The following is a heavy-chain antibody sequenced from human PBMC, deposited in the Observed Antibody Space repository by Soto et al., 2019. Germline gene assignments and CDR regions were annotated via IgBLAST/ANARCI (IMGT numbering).Heavy chain of an antibody. J-gene: IGHJ6*02. V-gene: IGHV1-69*13. CDR3: ARVGYCNTTNCLFYYYHYGMDV. D-gene: IGHD2-2*01. Sequence: SVKGSCKASGDSFNSYAISWVRQAPGRGLEWMGGIIPIFHTANHAQKFQARVTMTADESASTAYMELSGLRSEDTAVYYCARVGYCNTTNCLFYYYHYGMDVWGQGTTVTVSS. CDR1: GDSFNSYA. CDR2: IIPIFHTA.